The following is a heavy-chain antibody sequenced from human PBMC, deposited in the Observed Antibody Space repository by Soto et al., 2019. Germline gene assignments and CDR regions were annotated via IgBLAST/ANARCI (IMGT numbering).Heavy chain of an antibody. J-gene: IGHJ4*02. V-gene: IGHV3-7*05. D-gene: IGHD6-6*01. CDR3: ASSDYSSFRY. Sequence: EVQLVESGGGLVQPGGSLRLSCVASGFTFSSYWMTWVRQAPGKGLEWVANINQDESERYYVDSVKGRFTISRDNVKNSLYLQMNSLRVEDTAVYYCASSDYSSFRYWGQGALVTVSS. CDR1: GFTFSSYW. CDR2: INQDESER.